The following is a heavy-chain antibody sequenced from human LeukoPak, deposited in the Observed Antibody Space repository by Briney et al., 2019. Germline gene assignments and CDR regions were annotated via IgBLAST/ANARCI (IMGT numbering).Heavy chain of an antibody. J-gene: IGHJ4*02. Sequence: GASVKVSCKASGYTFTGYYMHWVRQAPGQGLEWMGWINPNSGGTNYAQKFQGRVTMTRDTSISTAYMELSRLRSDDTAVYYCARETYYYDSTRLDYWGQGTLVTVSS. CDR3: ARETYYYDSTRLDY. CDR1: GYTFTGYY. V-gene: IGHV1-2*02. CDR2: INPNSGGT. D-gene: IGHD3-22*01.